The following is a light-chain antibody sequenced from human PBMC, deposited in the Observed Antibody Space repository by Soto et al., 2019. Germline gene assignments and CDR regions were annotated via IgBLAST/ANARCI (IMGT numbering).Light chain of an antibody. CDR2: EVN. J-gene: IGLJ1*01. CDR1: SSDVGGYNY. V-gene: IGLV2-14*01. Sequence: LTHPASVSGSPGQSITISCTGTSSDVGGYNYVSWYQQQPGKAPKLMIYEVNNRPPEVSNRFSGSKSGNTASLTISGIQPEDEADYYCNSYTSRYTFVLGTGTKVTVL. CDR3: NSYTSRYTFV.